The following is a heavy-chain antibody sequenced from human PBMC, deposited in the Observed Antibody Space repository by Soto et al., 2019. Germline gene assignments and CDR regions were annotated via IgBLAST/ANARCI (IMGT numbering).Heavy chain of an antibody. CDR2: VTADGGT. Sequence: GGSLRLSCEGSGFTVSSHAMTWIRQAPGKGPGWVSTVTADGGTYYADSVKGRFTISRDNSKNTLYLQMNSLRAEDTAVYYCAKSVYNWNDGFFDYWGQGTLVTVSS. CDR1: GFTVSSHA. V-gene: IGHV3-23*01. D-gene: IGHD1-1*01. CDR3: AKSVYNWNDGFFDY. J-gene: IGHJ4*02.